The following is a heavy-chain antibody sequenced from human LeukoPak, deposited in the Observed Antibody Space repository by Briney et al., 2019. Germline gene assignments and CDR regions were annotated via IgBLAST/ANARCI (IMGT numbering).Heavy chain of an antibody. D-gene: IGHD1-1*01. CDR2: IYPGDSDT. Sequence: GESLKISCKGSGYSFTSYWIGWVRQMPGKGLEWMGIIYPGDSDTRYSPSFQGQVTISADKSISTAYLQWSSLKASDTAMYYCARPALKGNEVDAFDIWGQGTMVTVSS. J-gene: IGHJ3*02. V-gene: IGHV5-51*01. CDR1: GYSFTSYW. CDR3: ARPALKGNEVDAFDI.